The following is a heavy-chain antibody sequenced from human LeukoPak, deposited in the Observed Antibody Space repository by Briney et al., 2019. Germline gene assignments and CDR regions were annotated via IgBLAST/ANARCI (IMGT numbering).Heavy chain of an antibody. J-gene: IGHJ2*01. CDR2: ISGSGGST. CDR1: GFTFSSYA. Sequence: PGGSLTLSCAASGFTFSSYAMSWVRQAPGKGLEWVSAISGSGGSTYYADSVKGRFTISRDNSKNTLYLQMNSLRAEDTAVYYCAKVWAHDGSGNPYWHFDLWGRGTLVTVSS. CDR3: AKVWAHDGSGNPYWHFDL. D-gene: IGHD3-10*01. V-gene: IGHV3-23*01.